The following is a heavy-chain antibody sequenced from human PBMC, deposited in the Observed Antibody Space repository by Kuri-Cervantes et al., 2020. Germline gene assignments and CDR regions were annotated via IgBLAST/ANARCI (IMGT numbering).Heavy chain of an antibody. J-gene: IGHJ4*02. D-gene: IGHD3-10*01. CDR2: ISAYNGNT. Sequence: ASVKVSCKASGYTFTSYGISWVRQAPGQGLEWMGWISAYNGNTNYAQKLQGRVTMTTDTSTSTAYMELRSLRSDDTAVYYCARDLRQYYYGSGSYGDYWGQGTLVTVSS. CDR3: ARDLRQYYYGSGSYGDY. CDR1: GYTFTSYG. V-gene: IGHV1-18*01.